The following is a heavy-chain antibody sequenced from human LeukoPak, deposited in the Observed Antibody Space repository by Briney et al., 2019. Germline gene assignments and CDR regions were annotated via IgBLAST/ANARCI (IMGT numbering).Heavy chain of an antibody. CDR2: ISGTGGTT. J-gene: IGHJ4*02. D-gene: IGHD7-27*01. CDR1: GFTFSSYA. V-gene: IGHV3-23*01. Sequence: HSGGSLRLSCAASGFTFSSYAMSWVRQAPGKGLEWVSSISGTGGTTYYAESVKGRFTISRDNAKNSLYLQMNSLRTEDTAVYYCVRDGSSWGNFDYWGQGTLVSVSS. CDR3: VRDGSSWGNFDY.